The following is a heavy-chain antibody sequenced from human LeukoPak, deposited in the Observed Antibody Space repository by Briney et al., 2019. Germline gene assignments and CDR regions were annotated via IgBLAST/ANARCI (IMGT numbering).Heavy chain of an antibody. CDR2: ISSSGSDI. D-gene: IGHD2-8*02. Sequence: GGSLRLSCAASGFTFSNYEMHWVRQAPGKGLEWVSYISSSGSDIYYADSVKGRFTISRDNAKNSLYLQMNSLRAEDTAVYYCASLLAADYWGQGTLVTVSS. CDR1: GFTFSNYE. J-gene: IGHJ4*02. V-gene: IGHV3-48*03. CDR3: ASLLAADY.